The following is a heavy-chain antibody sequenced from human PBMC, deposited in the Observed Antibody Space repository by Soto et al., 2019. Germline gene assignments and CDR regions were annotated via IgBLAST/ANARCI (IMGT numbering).Heavy chain of an antibody. Sequence: SETLSLTCTVSGGSISSSNYYWGWIRQPPGKGLEWIGTISYSGSTYYNPSLKSRVTISGDTSKNQFSLKLSSVTATDTAVYYCARHAGCTSSSCPLYGMDVWGQGTPVTVSS. D-gene: IGHD2-2*01. J-gene: IGHJ6*02. CDR2: ISYSGST. V-gene: IGHV4-39*01. CDR1: GGSISSSNYY. CDR3: ARHAGCTSSSCPLYGMDV.